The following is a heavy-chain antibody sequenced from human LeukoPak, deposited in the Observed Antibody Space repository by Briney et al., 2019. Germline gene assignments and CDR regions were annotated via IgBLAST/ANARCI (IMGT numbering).Heavy chain of an antibody. Sequence: GGSLRLSCAAPGFTFSSYWMSWVRQAPGKGLEWVAFIRYDGSNKYYADSVKGRFTISRDNSKNTLYLQMNSLRAEDTAVYYCAKFTGGGEAFDIWGQGTMVTVSS. CDR3: AKFTGGGEAFDI. CDR1: GFTFSSYW. D-gene: IGHD2-15*01. V-gene: IGHV3-30*02. J-gene: IGHJ3*02. CDR2: IRYDGSNK.